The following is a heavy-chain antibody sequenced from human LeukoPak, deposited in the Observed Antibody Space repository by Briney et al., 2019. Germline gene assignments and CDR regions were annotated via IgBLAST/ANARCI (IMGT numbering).Heavy chain of an antibody. Sequence: PGGPLRLSCAASGFTFSSYAMTWVRQAPGKGLEWVSTISNSGGSTYHADSVKGRFTISRDNSKNTLYLQMNSLRVEDTAIYYCAKHLRQQDRNDAFDIWGQGTMVTVSS. V-gene: IGHV3-23*01. J-gene: IGHJ3*02. CDR2: ISNSGGST. CDR1: GFTFSSYA. D-gene: IGHD6-13*01. CDR3: AKHLRQQDRNDAFDI.